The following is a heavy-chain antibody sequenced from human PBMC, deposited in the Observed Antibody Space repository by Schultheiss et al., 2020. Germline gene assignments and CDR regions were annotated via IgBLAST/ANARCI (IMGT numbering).Heavy chain of an antibody. CDR3: ASSSGGYSYGYAEPLWGY. Sequence: GGSLRLSCKASGFTFTSSAMQWVRQARGQRLEWIGWIVVGSGNTNYADSVKGRFTISRDNAKNSLYLQMNSLRAEDTAVYYCASSSGGYSYGYAEPLWGYWGQGTLVTVSS. J-gene: IGHJ4*02. CDR2: IVVGSGNT. CDR1: GFTFTSSA. V-gene: IGHV1-58*02. D-gene: IGHD5-18*01.